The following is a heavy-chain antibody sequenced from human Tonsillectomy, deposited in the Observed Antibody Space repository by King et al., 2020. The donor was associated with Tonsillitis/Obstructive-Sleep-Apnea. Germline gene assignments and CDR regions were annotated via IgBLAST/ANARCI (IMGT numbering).Heavy chain of an antibody. V-gene: IGHV4-34*01. J-gene: IGHJ5*02. D-gene: IGHD6-13*01. CDR1: GGSLSGYY. CDR3: ANGGSWSSRGFDP. CDR2: INHSGRT. Sequence: VQLQQWGAGLLKPSETLSLTCAVYGGSLSGYYWNWIRQPPGKGLEWIGEINHSGRTNYKPSLKSRVTISVTTTKNQVSLKLSSVTAADKAVYYCANGGSWSSRGFDPWGQGTLVTVSS.